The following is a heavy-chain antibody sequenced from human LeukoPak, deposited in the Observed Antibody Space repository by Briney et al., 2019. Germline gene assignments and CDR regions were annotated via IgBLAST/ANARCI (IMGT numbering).Heavy chain of an antibody. V-gene: IGHV5-10-1*01. CDR2: IDPGDSYT. D-gene: IGHD2-15*01. J-gene: IGHJ4*02. Sequence: PGESLKISCKGSGYSFGTYWINWVRQMPEKGLEWMGTIDPGDSYTKYSPSFQGHVTLSADKSISTAYLQWSSLKASDTAMYYCARHGRLWGQGTLVTVSS. CDR1: GYSFGTYW. CDR3: ARHGRL.